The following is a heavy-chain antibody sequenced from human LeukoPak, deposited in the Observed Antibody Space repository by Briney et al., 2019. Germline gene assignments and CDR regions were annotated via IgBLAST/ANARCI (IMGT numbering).Heavy chain of an antibody. CDR3: ALPLRDGDFYFDY. J-gene: IGHJ4*02. CDR1: GFTFSNYW. CDR2: VNRDGKST. V-gene: IGHV3-74*01. Sequence: PGGSLRLSCAASGFTFSNYWMHWVRQAPGKGLVCVSLVNRDGKSTNYADSVKGRFTISRDNAKNTVFLQMNSLRAEDTAVYYCALPLRDGDFYFDYWGQGALVSVSS. D-gene: IGHD4-17*01.